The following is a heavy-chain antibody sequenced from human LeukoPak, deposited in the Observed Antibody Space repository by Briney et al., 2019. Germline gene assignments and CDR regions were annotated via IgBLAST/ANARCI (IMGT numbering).Heavy chain of an antibody. D-gene: IGHD5-24*01. CDR1: GYTFTINY. CDR2: ISPSGGST. J-gene: IGHJ5*02. V-gene: IGHV1-46*01. Sequence: GASVTVSCKAFGYTFTINYMHWGRQAPGQGGEGRGVISPSGGSTTYAQKFQGRVPLTRDMSTSTDYLELSSLRSEDTAVYYCARDNSVRDEAWWFNPWGQGTLVTVSS. CDR3: ARDNSVRDEAWWFNP.